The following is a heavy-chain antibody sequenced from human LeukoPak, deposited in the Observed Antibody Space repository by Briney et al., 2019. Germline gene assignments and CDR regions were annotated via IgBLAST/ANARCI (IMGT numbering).Heavy chain of an antibody. CDR1: GGTFSIYA. D-gene: IGHD2-15*01. CDR2: IIPILGIA. Sequence: GSSVKVSCKASGGTFSIYAISWARQAPGQGLEWMGRIIPILGIANYAQKFQGRVTITADKSTSKAYMELSSLSSEDTAVYYCARDRCSGGSCYSHYGMDVWRQGTTVTVSS. CDR3: ARDRCSGGSCYSHYGMDV. V-gene: IGHV1-69*04. J-gene: IGHJ6*02.